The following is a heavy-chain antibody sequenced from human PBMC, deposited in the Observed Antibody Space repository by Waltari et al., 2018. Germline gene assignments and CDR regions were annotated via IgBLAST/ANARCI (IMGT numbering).Heavy chain of an antibody. V-gene: IGHV3-21*01. J-gene: IGHJ5*02. CDR2: ISYNGNNK. CDR1: GFDFNSYS. CDR3: AKGDTLTTRFFDP. Sequence: VQLVESGGGLVKPGGSLGLSCAASGFDFNSYSMIWVRQAPGKGLEWVSSISYNGNNKFYADSVTGRFTISRDSATNSLYLQMTNLRVEDTAVYYCAKGDTLTTRFFDPWGQGTLVTVSS. D-gene: IGHD4-17*01.